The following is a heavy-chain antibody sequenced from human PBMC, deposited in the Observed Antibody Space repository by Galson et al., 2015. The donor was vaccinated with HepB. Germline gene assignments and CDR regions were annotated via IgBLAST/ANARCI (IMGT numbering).Heavy chain of an antibody. Sequence: LSLTCTVSGVSVNISPYYWSWIRQPPGKGLEWIGYVYYSGATTYKPSLKNRVTISVDTSKNQFSLNLKSVTAADTAVYYCARAKYYGTADNWGQGALVTVSS. D-gene: IGHD3-16*01. CDR2: VYYSGAT. CDR3: ARAKYYGTADN. J-gene: IGHJ4*02. V-gene: IGHV4-61*01. CDR1: GVSVNISPYY.